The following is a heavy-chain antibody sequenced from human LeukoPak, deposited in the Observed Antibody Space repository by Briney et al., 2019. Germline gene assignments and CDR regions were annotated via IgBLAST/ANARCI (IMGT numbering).Heavy chain of an antibody. CDR3: ARKSIVAAGRQPYDY. CDR2: IDHSGRT. V-gene: IGHV4-34*01. J-gene: IGHJ4*02. CDR1: GGSISVYY. D-gene: IGHD6-13*01. Sequence: SETLSLTCTVSGGSISVYYWSWIRQPPGKGLEWIGEIDHSGRTNSNPSLKSRVTISVDTSKNQFSLRLSSVTAADTAVYYCARKSIVAAGRQPYDYWDQGALVTVSS.